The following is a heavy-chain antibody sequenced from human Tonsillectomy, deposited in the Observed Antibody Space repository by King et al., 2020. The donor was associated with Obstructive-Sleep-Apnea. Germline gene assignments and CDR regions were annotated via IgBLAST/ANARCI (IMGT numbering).Heavy chain of an antibody. CDR3: ARDAITVVTSQATFDI. CDR2: ISISGTTI. Sequence: VQLVESGGGLFKPGGSLRISCAASGFTFSDYYMNWIRQAPGKGLEWVSYISISGTTIYYADSVKGRFTISRDNAKNSLYLQMNSLRAEDTAVYYCARDAITVVTSQATFDIWGQGTMVTVSS. J-gene: IGHJ3*02. D-gene: IGHD4-23*01. V-gene: IGHV3-11*01. CDR1: GFTFSDYY.